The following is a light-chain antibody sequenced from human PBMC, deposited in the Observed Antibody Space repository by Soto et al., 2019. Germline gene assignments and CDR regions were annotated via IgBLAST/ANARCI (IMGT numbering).Light chain of an antibody. Sequence: SYELTQPPSVSVVPGKTARITCGGNNIGSKSVHWYQQKPGQAPVLVIYYDSVRPSGIPERFSGSNSGNTATLTISRVEAGDEADYYCQVWDSSSDHVVFGGGTKLTVL. J-gene: IGLJ2*01. CDR3: QVWDSSSDHVV. V-gene: IGLV3-21*04. CDR1: NIGSKS. CDR2: YDS.